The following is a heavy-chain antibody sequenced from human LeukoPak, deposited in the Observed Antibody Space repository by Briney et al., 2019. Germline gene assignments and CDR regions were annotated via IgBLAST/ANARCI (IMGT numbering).Heavy chain of an antibody. V-gene: IGHV3-30*18. CDR1: GFTFSSYG. CDR2: ISYDGSNK. Sequence: GGSLRLSCAASGFTFSSYGMHRVRQAPGKGLEWVAVISYDGSNKYYADSVKGRFTISRDNSKNTLYLQMNSLRAEDTAVYYCAKDFARDYDFWSGYFDYWGQGTLVTVSS. CDR3: AKDFARDYDFWSGYFDY. J-gene: IGHJ4*02. D-gene: IGHD3-3*01.